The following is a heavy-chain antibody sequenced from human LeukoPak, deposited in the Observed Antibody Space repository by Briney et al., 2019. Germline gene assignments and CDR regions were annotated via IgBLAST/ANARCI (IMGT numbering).Heavy chain of an antibody. CDR3: AREGGYLYYFDY. Sequence: GRSLRLSCAASGFTFSSYAMHWVRQAPGKGLEWVAVISYDGSNKYYADSVKGRFTISRDNSKNTLYLQMNSLRAEDTAVYYCAREGGYLYYFDYWGQGTLVTASS. CDR1: GFTFSSYA. J-gene: IGHJ4*02. V-gene: IGHV3-30-3*01. CDR2: ISYDGSNK. D-gene: IGHD5-18*01.